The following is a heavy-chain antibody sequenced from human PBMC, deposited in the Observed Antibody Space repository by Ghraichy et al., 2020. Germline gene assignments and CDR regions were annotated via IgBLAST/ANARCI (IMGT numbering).Heavy chain of an antibody. J-gene: IGHJ2*01. D-gene: IGHD6-13*01. V-gene: IGHV3-48*01. CDR2: ISSSSGTI. Sequence: GGSLRLSCEASGFTFSSYSMNWVRQAPGKGLVWVSYISSSSGTIYYADSVKGRFTISRDNAKNSLYLQMNSLRAEDTAVYYCARMAAAGRAFDLWGRGTLVTVSS. CDR3: ARMAAAGRAFDL. CDR1: GFTFSSYS.